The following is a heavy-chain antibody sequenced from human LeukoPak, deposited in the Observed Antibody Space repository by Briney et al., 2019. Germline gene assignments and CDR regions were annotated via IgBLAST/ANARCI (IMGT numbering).Heavy chain of an antibody. Sequence: GGSLRLSCAASRFIFYNYAMSWVRQAPGKGLEWVSSISGSGGSTYYADSVKGRFAISRDNAKNSLYLQMNSLRAEDTALYYCAREVSEGFDFWGQGTLVTVSS. CDR1: RFIFYNYA. V-gene: IGHV3-23*01. CDR2: ISGSGGST. CDR3: AREVSEGFDF. J-gene: IGHJ4*02. D-gene: IGHD3-22*01.